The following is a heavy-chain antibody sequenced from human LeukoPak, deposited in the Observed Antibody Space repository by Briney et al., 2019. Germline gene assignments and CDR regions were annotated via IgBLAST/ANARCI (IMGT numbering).Heavy chain of an antibody. CDR1: GYIFTSYD. J-gene: IGHJ5*02. D-gene: IGHD3-22*01. CDR3: ARMDYYGSSGGNWFDP. CDR2: MNPNYGNT. Sequence: ASVKVSCKASGYIFTSYDINWVRQATGQGLEWMGWMNPNYGNTGYAQKFQGRVTMTRDTSISTAYMELSSLRSEDTAVYYCARMDYYGSSGGNWFDPWGQGTLVTVSS. V-gene: IGHV1-8*01.